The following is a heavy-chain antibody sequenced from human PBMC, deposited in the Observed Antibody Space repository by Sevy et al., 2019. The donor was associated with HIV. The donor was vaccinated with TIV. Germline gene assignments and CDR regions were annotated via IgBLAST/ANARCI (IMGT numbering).Heavy chain of an antibody. CDR1: GFSFSDYY. V-gene: IGHV3-11*06. J-gene: IGHJ3*02. CDR3: ARDRSTVTLDSFDI. D-gene: IGHD4-4*01. Sequence: GGSLRLSCAASGFSFSDYYMTWIRQAPGKGLEWVSWISSASTYTVYADSVKGRFTISRANAKNLMFLQMTSLRAEDTAVYYCARDRSTVTLDSFDIWGQGTMVTVSS. CDR2: ISSASTYT.